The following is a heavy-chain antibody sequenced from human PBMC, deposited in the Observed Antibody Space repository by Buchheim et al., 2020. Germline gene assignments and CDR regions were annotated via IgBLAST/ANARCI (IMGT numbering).Heavy chain of an antibody. D-gene: IGHD3-16*01. CDR3: ARMIGNYFYGLDV. Sequence: QVQLVQSGAEVKKPGASVKVSCKASGYTFTSYYMHWVRQAPGQGLEWMGIINPSGGSTNSAQKFQGRVTMTRDTSKNTVYLELSSLRSEDTAVYYCARMIGNYFYGLDVWDQGTT. V-gene: IGHV1-46*01. CDR2: INPSGGST. CDR1: GYTFTSYY. J-gene: IGHJ6*02.